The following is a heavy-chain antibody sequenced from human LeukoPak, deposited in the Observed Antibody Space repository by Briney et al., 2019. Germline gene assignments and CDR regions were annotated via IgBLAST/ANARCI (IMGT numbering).Heavy chain of an antibody. J-gene: IGHJ6*02. Sequence: GASVKVSCKASGYTFTGYYMHWLRQAPGQGLEWMGGINPNSGGANYAQKFQGRVTMTMDTSISTAYMELSRLRSDDTAVYYCARGPPEGILTGYYHYYYYYGMDVWGQGTTVTVSS. CDR3: ARGPPEGILTGYYHYYYYYGMDV. D-gene: IGHD3-9*01. CDR1: GYTFTGYY. V-gene: IGHV1-2*02. CDR2: INPNSGGA.